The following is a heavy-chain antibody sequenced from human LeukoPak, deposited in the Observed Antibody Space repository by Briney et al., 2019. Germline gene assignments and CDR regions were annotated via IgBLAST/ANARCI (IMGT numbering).Heavy chain of an antibody. CDR3: AKDFRYNQYYFDY. D-gene: IGHD1-14*01. Sequence: ICRIGCTTYYAHSVKGRFPISRDNSKNTLYLQMTSLRAEATAVYYCAKDFRYNQYYFDYWGQGTLVTVSS. V-gene: IGHV3-23*01. J-gene: IGHJ4*02. CDR2: ICRIGCTT.